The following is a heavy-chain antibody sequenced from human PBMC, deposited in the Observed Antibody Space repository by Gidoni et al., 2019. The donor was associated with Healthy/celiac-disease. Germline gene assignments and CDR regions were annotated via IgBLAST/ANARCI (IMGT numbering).Heavy chain of an antibody. Sequence: QVQLQESGPGLVKPSQTLSLTCTVSGGSISSGGYYWSWIRQHPGKGLEWIGYIYYSGSTYYNPSLKSLVTISVDTSKNQFSLKLSSVTAADTAVYYCARGPGSSGWGGGAFDIWGQGTMVTVSS. D-gene: IGHD6-19*01. J-gene: IGHJ3*02. V-gene: IGHV4-31*01. CDR2: IYYSGST. CDR3: ARGPGSSGWGGGAFDI. CDR1: GGSISSGGYY.